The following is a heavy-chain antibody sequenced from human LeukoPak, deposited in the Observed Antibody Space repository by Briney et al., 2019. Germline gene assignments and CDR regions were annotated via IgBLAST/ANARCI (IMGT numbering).Heavy chain of an antibody. J-gene: IGHJ6*02. CDR2: IYYSGST. V-gene: IGHV4-59*08. CDR1: GGSISSLY. CDR3: ARRSGEYYYYYYGMDV. Sequence: KTSETLSLTCTVSGGSISSLYWTWIRQPPGKGLEWIGYIYYSGSTNYNPSLKSRVTISVDTSKNQFFLELSSVTAADTAVYYCARRSGEYYYYYYGMDVWGQGTTVTVSS. D-gene: IGHD3-3*01.